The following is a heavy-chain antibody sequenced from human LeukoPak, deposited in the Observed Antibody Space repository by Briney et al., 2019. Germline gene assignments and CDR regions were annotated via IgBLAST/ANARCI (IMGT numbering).Heavy chain of an antibody. CDR1: VYTFTGYY. D-gene: IGHD6-19*01. CDR3: ARRAVDNSYYYYMDV. V-gene: IGHV1-8*03. CDR2: TNPKSGNT. J-gene: IGHJ6*03. Sequence: RASVKVSCKASVYTFTGYYMHWVRQVTGQGLGWMGWTNPKSGNTGYAQKFQGRVTITRNTSISTAYMEVSSLRYEDAAVYYCARRAVDNSYYYYMDVWGKGTTVTVSS.